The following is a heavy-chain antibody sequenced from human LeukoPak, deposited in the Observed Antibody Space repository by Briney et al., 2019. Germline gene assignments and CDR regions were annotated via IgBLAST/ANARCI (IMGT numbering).Heavy chain of an antibody. CDR1: GYTFTGYY. Sequence: ASVKVSCKASGYTFTGYYMHWVRQAPGQGLEWMGWINPNSGGTNYAQKFQGRVTMTRDTPISTAYMELSRLRSDDTAVYYCARGRYCSSTSCYNWFDPWGQGTLVTVSS. CDR3: ARGRYCSSTSCYNWFDP. D-gene: IGHD2-2*01. J-gene: IGHJ5*02. V-gene: IGHV1-2*02. CDR2: INPNSGGT.